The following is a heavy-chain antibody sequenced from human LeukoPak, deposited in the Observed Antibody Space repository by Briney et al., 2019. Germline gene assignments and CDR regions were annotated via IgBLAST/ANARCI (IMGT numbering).Heavy chain of an antibody. V-gene: IGHV4-34*01. CDR2: INHSGST. Sequence: SETLSLTCAVYGGSFSGYYWSWIRQPPGKGLEWIGEINHSGSTNYNPSLKSRVTISVDTSKNQFSLKLSSVTAADTAVYYCARQALRPAGFDYWGQGTLVTVSS. J-gene: IGHJ4*02. CDR1: GGSFSGYY. D-gene: IGHD3-16*01. CDR3: ARQALRPAGFDY.